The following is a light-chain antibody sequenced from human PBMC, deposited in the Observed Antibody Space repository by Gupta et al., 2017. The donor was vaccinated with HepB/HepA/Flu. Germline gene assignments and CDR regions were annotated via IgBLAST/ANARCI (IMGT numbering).Light chain of an antibody. CDR3: QRTYTAPGS. J-gene: IGKJ2*04. CDR1: QNIRIS. CDR2: SAS. V-gene: IGKV1-39*01. Sequence: DIRMTQSPSSLSASVGDTVSITCRASQNIRISLNWYQQKPGKAPKLLMYSASSLQSGVSSAFSGSGSGTYFTLTINVLQPEDFATYYCQRTYTAPGSFGQGTKLEIK.